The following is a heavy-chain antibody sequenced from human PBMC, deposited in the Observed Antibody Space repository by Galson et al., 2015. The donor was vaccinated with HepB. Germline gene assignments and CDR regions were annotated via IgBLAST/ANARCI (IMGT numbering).Heavy chain of an antibody. CDR1: GGSITSRSYF. D-gene: IGHD1-20*01. Sequence: ETLSLTCTVSGGSITSRSYFWGWIRQPPGKGPEWIGTIYFDGNTYYNPSLKRRLTISIERSKNQFPLKLSSVTAADTAVYYCARRGNWNAFYYYNMDVWGQGTTVTVSS. CDR3: ARRGNWNAFYYYNMDV. J-gene: IGHJ6*02. V-gene: IGHV4-39*01. CDR2: IYFDGNT.